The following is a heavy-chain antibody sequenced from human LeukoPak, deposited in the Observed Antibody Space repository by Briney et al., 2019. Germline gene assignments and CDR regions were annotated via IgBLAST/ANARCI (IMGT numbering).Heavy chain of an antibody. CDR2: FYSGGNT. J-gene: IGHJ3*01. Sequence: SETLSLSCTVSGDSISDTSYYWGWIRQPPGKGLEWIGSFYSGGNTYYNPSLKGRVTISVDTSKNQFSLQLTSVTAADTAVYYCARHRGYYGGNWGYAFDLWGQGTMVTVSS. D-gene: IGHD4-23*01. V-gene: IGHV4-39*01. CDR3: ARHRGYYGGNWGYAFDL. CDR1: GDSISDTSYY.